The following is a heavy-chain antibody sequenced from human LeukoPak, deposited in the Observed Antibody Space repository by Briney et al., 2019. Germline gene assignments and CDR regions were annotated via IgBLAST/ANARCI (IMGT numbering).Heavy chain of an antibody. V-gene: IGHV4-59*01. CDR1: GGSISSYY. CDR2: IYCSGST. J-gene: IGHJ4*02. CDR3: ARVLYSGSYHFDY. D-gene: IGHD1-26*01. Sequence: SETLSLTCTVSGGSISSYYWSWIRQPPGKGLEWIGYIYCSGSTNYNPSLKSRVTISVDTSKNQFSLKLSSVTAADTAVYYCARVLYSGSYHFDYWGQGTLVTVSS.